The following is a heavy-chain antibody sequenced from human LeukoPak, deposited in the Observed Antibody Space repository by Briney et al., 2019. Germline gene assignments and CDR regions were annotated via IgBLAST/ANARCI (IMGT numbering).Heavy chain of an antibody. Sequence: GESLKISCKGSGYRFTSCWIGWVRQMPGKGLEWMGIIYPGDSDTRYSPSFQGQVTISADKSISTAYLQWSSLKASDTAMYYCERPLSRDGYNLDWGQGTLVTVSS. CDR1: GYRFTSCW. V-gene: IGHV5-51*01. CDR3: ERPLSRDGYNLD. D-gene: IGHD5-24*01. CDR2: IYPGDSDT. J-gene: IGHJ4*02.